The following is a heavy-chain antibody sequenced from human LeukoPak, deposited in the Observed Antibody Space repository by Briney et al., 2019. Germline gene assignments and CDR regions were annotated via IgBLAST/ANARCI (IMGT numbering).Heavy chain of an antibody. CDR3: AKDTGYSGYDHFDY. CDR1: GFTFDDHA. CDR2: ISWNSGSI. J-gene: IGHJ4*02. V-gene: IGHV3-9*01. D-gene: IGHD5-12*01. Sequence: GGSLRLSCAASGFTFDDHAMHWVRQAPGKGLEWVSGISWNSGSIGYADSVKGRFTISIDNAKNSLYLQMNSLRAEDTALYYCAKDTGYSGYDHFDYWGQGTLVTVSS.